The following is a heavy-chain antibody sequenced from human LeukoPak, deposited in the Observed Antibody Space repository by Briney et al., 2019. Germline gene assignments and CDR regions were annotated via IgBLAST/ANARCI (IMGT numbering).Heavy chain of an antibody. Sequence: PSETLSLTCTVSGGSISTDCWSWVRQAPGKGLEWVSDISGSGGSTYYADSVKGRFTISRDNSKSTLYLQMNSLRAEDTAVYYCAKDRYSSAYYFDYWGQGTLVTVSS. CDR2: ISGSGGST. CDR1: GGSISTDC. CDR3: AKDRYSSAYYFDY. D-gene: IGHD5-18*01. J-gene: IGHJ4*02. V-gene: IGHV3-23*01.